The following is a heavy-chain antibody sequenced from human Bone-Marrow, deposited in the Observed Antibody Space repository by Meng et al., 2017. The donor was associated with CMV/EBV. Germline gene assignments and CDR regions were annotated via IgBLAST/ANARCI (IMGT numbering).Heavy chain of an antibody. CDR1: GGSISSSSYY. V-gene: IGHV4-39*07. CDR3: ARERDSEVVPAALNWFDP. D-gene: IGHD2-2*01. CDR2: IYYSGST. Sequence: GSLRLSCTVSGGSISSSSYYWGWIRQPPGKGLEWIGSIYYSGSTYYNPSLKSRVTISVDTSKNQFSLKLSSVTAADTAVYYRARERDSEVVPAALNWFDPWGQGTLVTVSS. J-gene: IGHJ5*02.